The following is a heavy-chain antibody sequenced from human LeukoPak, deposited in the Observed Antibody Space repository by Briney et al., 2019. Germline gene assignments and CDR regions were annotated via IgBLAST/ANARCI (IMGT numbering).Heavy chain of an antibody. CDR3: AREPAAFPNWFDP. Sequence: KSSETLSLTCTVSGGSISSGSHYWSWIRQPAGKGLEWIGRIYTSGSTNYNPSLKSRVTMSVDTSKNQFSLKLSSVTAADTAVYYCAREPAAFPNWFDPWGQGTLVTVSS. CDR1: GGSISSGSHY. V-gene: IGHV4-61*02. J-gene: IGHJ5*02. CDR2: IYTSGST. D-gene: IGHD2-2*01.